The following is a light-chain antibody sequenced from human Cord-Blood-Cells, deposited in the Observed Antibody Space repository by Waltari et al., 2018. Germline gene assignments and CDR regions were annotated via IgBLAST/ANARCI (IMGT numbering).Light chain of an antibody. CDR1: SSNLGSTT. CDR3: AAWDDSLNGPV. Sequence: QSVLTQPPSASGPPGQRVTISCSGSSSNLGSTTVNWYQQLPGTAPKLLIYSNNQRPSGVPDRFSGSKSGTSASLAISGLQSEDEADYYCAAWDDSLNGPVFGTGTKVTVL. CDR2: SNN. V-gene: IGLV1-44*01. J-gene: IGLJ1*01.